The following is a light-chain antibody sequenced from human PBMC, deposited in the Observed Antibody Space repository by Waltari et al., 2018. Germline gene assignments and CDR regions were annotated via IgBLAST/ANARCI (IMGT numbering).Light chain of an antibody. CDR2: GAS. CDR1: QTVRTTY. J-gene: IGKJ4*01. Sequence: EIVLTQSPGTLSLSPGESATLPCRASQTVRTTYLAWYQQKPGQAPTLLIDGASSRATGIPDRFSGSGSETDLSLTISSLEPEDFAVYYCQQYDISPLTFGGGTKVEIK. V-gene: IGKV3-20*01. CDR3: QQYDISPLT.